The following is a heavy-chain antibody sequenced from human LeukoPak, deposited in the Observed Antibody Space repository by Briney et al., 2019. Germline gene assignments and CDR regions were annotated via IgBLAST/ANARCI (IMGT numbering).Heavy chain of an antibody. Sequence: IPSETLSLTCAVYGGSFSGYYWSWIRQPPGKGLEWIGEINHSGSTNYNPSLKSRVTISVDTSKNQFSLKLSSVTAADTAVYYCARETPSHCAFDIWGQGTMVTVSS. J-gene: IGHJ3*02. CDR2: INHSGST. CDR1: GGSFSGYY. D-gene: IGHD2-15*01. V-gene: IGHV4-34*01. CDR3: ARETPSHCAFDI.